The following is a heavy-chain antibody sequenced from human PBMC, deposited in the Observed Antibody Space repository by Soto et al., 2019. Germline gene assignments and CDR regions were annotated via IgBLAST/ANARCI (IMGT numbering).Heavy chain of an antibody. Sequence: QVQLQESGPGLVKPSQTLSLTCTVSGGSISSGGYYWSWIRQHPGNGLEWIGYIYYSGGTYYNPSLESRVTISVDTSTNQFSLKLSSVTAADTAVYYCARDQYDSIENFVWYYYGMDVWGQGTTVTVSS. CDR3: ARDQYDSIENFVWYYYGMDV. CDR2: IYYSGGT. V-gene: IGHV4-31*03. D-gene: IGHD3-22*01. CDR1: GGSISSGGYY. J-gene: IGHJ6*02.